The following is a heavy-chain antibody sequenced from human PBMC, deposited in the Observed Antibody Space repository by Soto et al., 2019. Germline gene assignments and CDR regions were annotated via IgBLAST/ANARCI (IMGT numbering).Heavy chain of an antibody. CDR1: GGSISSGGYY. V-gene: IGHV4-31*03. J-gene: IGHJ5*02. D-gene: IGHD1-26*01. Sequence: SETLSLTCTVSGGSISSGGYYWSWIRQHPGKGLEWIGYIYYSGSTYYNPSLKSRVTISVDTSKNQFSLKLSSVTAADTAVYYCARSRERWFDPWGQGTLVTVPQ. CDR2: IYYSGST. CDR3: ARSRERWFDP.